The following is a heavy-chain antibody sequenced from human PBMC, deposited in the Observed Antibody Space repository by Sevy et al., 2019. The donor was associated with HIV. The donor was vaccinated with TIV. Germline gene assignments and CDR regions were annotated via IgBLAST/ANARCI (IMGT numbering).Heavy chain of an antibody. V-gene: IGHV4-59*02. CDR3: ARGGPNQQQLDYFDH. CDR2: SGRT. Sequence: SETLSLTCTVSGVSVSPYYWAWIRQPPGKGLECVAFSGRTNYNPSLKSRATTSVDTSKNQFSLKLSSVTAADTAIYYCARGGPNQQQLDYFDHWGQGTLVTVSS. D-gene: IGHD1-1*01. CDR1: GVSVSPYY. J-gene: IGHJ4*02.